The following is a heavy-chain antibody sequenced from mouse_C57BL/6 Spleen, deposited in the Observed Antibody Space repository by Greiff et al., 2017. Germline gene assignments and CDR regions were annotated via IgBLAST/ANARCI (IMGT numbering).Heavy chain of an antibody. Sequence: EVQGVESGGGLVKPGGSLKLSCAASGFTFSDYGMHWVRQAPEKGLEWVAYISRGSSTIYYADTVKGRFTISRDNAKNTLFLQMTSLRSEDTAMYDCARPYSNYGYYAMDYWGQGTSVTVSS. CDR1: GFTFSDYG. V-gene: IGHV5-17*01. D-gene: IGHD2-5*01. CDR2: ISRGSSTI. J-gene: IGHJ4*01. CDR3: ARPYSNYGYYAMDY.